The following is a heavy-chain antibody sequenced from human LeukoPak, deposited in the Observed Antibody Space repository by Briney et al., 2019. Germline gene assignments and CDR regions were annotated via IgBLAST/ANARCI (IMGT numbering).Heavy chain of an antibody. J-gene: IGHJ4*02. Sequence: ASVTVSCKASGYTFPSYGISWVRQAPGQGLEWMGWMNPNSGNTGYVQKFHGRVTITRNTSISTAYMELSGLISEDTAVYYCARCASLAGGYSYGWLRHYYFDCWGQETVVSVCS. V-gene: IGHV1-8*03. CDR3: ARCASLAGGYSYGWLRHYYFDC. CDR1: GYTFPSYG. D-gene: IGHD5-18*01. CDR2: MNPNSGNT.